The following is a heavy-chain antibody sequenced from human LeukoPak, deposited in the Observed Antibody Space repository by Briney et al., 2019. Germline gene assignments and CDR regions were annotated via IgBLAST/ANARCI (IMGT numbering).Heavy chain of an antibody. Sequence: SETLSLTCAVYGGSFSGYDWSWIRQPPGKGLEWIGEINHSGGTNYNPSLKSRVTISVDTSKNQFSLKLSSVTAADTAVYYCARVRGRRYYGSGSSDYWGQGTLVTVSS. CDR3: ARVRGRRYYGSGSSDY. J-gene: IGHJ4*02. CDR1: GGSFSGYD. CDR2: INHSGGT. V-gene: IGHV4-34*01. D-gene: IGHD3-10*01.